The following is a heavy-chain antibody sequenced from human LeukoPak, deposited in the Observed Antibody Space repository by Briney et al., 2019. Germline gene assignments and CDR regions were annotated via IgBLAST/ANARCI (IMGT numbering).Heavy chain of an antibody. CDR1: GGSISSSSYY. CDR3: ARAHYDFWSGYYPIFGY. Sequence: SETLSLTCTVSGGSISSSSYYWGWIRQPPGKGLEWIGSIYYSGSTYYNPSLKSRVTISVDTSKNQFSLKLSSVTAADTAVYYCARAHYDFWSGYYPIFGYWGQGTLVTVSS. D-gene: IGHD3-3*01. J-gene: IGHJ4*02. V-gene: IGHV4-39*01. CDR2: IYYSGST.